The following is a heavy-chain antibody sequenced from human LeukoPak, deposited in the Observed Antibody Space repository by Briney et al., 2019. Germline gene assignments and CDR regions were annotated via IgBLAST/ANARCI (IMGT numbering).Heavy chain of an antibody. D-gene: IGHD3-10*01. CDR3: VRDSDDYYWALDF. V-gene: IGHV6-1*01. CDR2: TYYRSRWGN. J-gene: IGHJ4*02. Sequence: SQTLSLTCAISGDSVSNNIATWNWVRQSPSRGLEWLGRTYYRSRWGNDYAIPVKSRITINPDTSRNQFSLQLNSVTPEDTAVYYCVRDSDDYYWALDFWGRGTPVTVSS. CDR1: GDSVSNNIAT.